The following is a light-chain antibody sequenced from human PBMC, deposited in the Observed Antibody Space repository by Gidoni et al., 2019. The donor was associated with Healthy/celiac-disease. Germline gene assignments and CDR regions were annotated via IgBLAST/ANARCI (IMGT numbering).Light chain of an antibody. CDR3: QQYNSYHWT. Sequence: DIQMTQSPSTLSASVGDRVTITCRASQSISSWLAWYQQKPGKAPKLLIYKAYSLESGVPSRFSGSGSGTEFTLTLSRLQPDDFATYYCQQYNSYHWTFGQGTKVEIK. J-gene: IGKJ1*01. CDR2: KAY. CDR1: QSISSW. V-gene: IGKV1-5*03.